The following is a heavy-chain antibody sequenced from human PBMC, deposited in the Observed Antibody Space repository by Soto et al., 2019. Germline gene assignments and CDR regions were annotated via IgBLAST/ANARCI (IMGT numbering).Heavy chain of an antibody. CDR1: GGTFSSYA. CDR3: ARDRSYYDFWSGPYGMDV. D-gene: IGHD3-3*01. CDR2: IIPIFGTA. V-gene: IGHV1-69*13. Sequence: SVKVSCKASGGTFSSYAISWVRQAPVQGLEWMGGIIPIFGTANDAQKFQGRVTITADESTSTAYMELSSLRSEDTALYYCARDRSYYDFWSGPYGMDVWGQGTTVTVSS. J-gene: IGHJ6*02.